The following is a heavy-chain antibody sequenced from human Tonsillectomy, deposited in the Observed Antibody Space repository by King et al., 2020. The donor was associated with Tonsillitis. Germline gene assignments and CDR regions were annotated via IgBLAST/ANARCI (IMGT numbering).Heavy chain of an antibody. Sequence: QLQESGPGLVKPSETLSLTCTVSGDSISSSSYYWGWIRQPPGKGLEWIGSIYYSGSTYYNPSLKSRVTISVDTSKNQFSLKLSSVTASNTAVYYCARHEPSLNLNWYFDPWGRGTLVTVSS. CDR1: GDSISSSSYY. V-gene: IGHV4-39*01. J-gene: IGHJ2*01. D-gene: IGHD1-14*01. CDR3: ARHEPSLNLNWYFDP. CDR2: IYYSGST.